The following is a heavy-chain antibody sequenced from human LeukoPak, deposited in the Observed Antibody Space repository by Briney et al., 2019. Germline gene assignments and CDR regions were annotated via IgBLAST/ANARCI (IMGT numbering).Heavy chain of an antibody. Sequence: GGSLRLSCAASGFTFSDYYMSWIRQAPGKGLEWVSYISSSGSTIYYADSVKGRFTISRDNAKNSLYLQMNSLRAEDTAVYYCARDAGVGYCSGGSCKLLRPGVTYYFDYWGQGTLVTVSS. CDR1: GFTFSDYY. CDR2: ISSSGSTI. V-gene: IGHV3-11*01. D-gene: IGHD2-15*01. CDR3: ARDAGVGYCSGGSCKLLRPGVTYYFDY. J-gene: IGHJ4*02.